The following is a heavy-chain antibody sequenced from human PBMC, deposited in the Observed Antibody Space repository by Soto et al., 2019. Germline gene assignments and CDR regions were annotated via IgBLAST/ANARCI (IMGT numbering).Heavy chain of an antibody. D-gene: IGHD2-21*01. CDR1: GVSIDSGDYY. CDR2: VYYSGTT. V-gene: IGHV4-61*08. CDR3: ARDVIAPPTYFDP. J-gene: IGHJ5*02. Sequence: TCTVSGVSIDSGDYYWSWIRQPPGKGLEWIGYVYYSGTTNYNPFLKSRVTLSLDKSKNQFSLKMNTVTAADTAVDYCARDVIAPPTYFDPWGQGTLVTV.